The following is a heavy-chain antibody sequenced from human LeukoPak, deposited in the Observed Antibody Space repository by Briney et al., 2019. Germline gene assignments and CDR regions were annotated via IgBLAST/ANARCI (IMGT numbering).Heavy chain of an antibody. J-gene: IGHJ4*02. CDR3: ARDTPRYSSSYDY. V-gene: IGHV3-30-3*01. D-gene: IGHD6-13*01. CDR1: GFTFSSYA. CDR2: ISYDGSNK. Sequence: GSLRLSCAASGFTFSSYAMHWVRQAPGKGLEWVAVISYDGSNKYYADSVKGRFTISRDNSKNTLYLQMNSLRAEDTAVYYCARDTPRYSSSYDYWGQGTLVTVSS.